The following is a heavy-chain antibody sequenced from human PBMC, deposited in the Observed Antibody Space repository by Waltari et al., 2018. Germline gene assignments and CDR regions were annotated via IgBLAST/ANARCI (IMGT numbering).Heavy chain of an antibody. Sequence: EVQLVQSGAEVKKPGESLKISCKGSGYSFTSYWIGWVRQMPGKGLEWMGIIYPGDSDTRYSPSFQGQVTISADKSISTAYLQWSSLKASDTAMYYCARQYCTNGVCIPRGSWGQGTLVTVSS. J-gene: IGHJ5*02. V-gene: IGHV5-51*01. D-gene: IGHD2-8*01. CDR3: ARQYCTNGVCIPRGS. CDR2: IYPGDSDT. CDR1: GYSFTSYW.